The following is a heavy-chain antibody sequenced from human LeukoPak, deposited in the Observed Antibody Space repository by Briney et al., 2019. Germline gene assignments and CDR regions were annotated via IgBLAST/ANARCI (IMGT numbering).Heavy chain of an antibody. CDR3: ARGEGIPAPP. V-gene: IGHV4-34*01. J-gene: IGHJ5*02. Sequence: SETLSLTCAVYGGSFSGYYWSWIRQPPGKGLEWIGEINHSGSTNYNPSLKSRVTISVDTSKNQFSLKLSSVTAADTAVYYCARGEGIPAPPWGHITLVTVYS. CDR1: GGSFSGYY. CDR2: INHSGST. D-gene: IGHD6-13*01.